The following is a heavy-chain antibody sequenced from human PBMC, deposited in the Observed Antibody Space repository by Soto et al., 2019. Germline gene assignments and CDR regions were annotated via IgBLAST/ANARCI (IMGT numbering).Heavy chain of an antibody. V-gene: IGHV5-51*01. CDR2: IYPPKTDI. Sequence: YWIAWVRQLPGKGLEYMGIIYPPKTDIRYTPPFQGQVTISADESTNTAYLQWSTLKASDTAMYYCARHVADIMVWDGGGFEVWGQGTLVTVSS. J-gene: IGHJ3*01. CDR1: YW. CDR3: ARHVADIMVWDGGGFEV. D-gene: IGHD3-10*01.